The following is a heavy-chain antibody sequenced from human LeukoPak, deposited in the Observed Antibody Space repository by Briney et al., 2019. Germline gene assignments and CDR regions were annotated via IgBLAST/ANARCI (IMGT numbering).Heavy chain of an antibody. Sequence: KPSETLSLTCAVYGGSFRGYYWSWIRQPPGKGLEWIGEINHSGSTNYNPSLKSRVTISIDTSKNQFSLKLSSLTAADTAVYYCATCPITADGAVDYWGQGIRVTVSS. V-gene: IGHV4-34*01. CDR3: ATCPITADGAVDY. CDR1: GGSFRGYY. CDR2: INHSGST. D-gene: IGHD6-13*01. J-gene: IGHJ4*02.